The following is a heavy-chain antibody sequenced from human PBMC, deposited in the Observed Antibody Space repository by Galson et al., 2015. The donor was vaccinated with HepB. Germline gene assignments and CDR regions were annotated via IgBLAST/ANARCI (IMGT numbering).Heavy chain of an antibody. Sequence: CAISGDSVSSNSATWTWIRQSPSRGLEWLGRTYYRSKWYNDYAVSVKSRISINPDASKNQFSLQLNSVTPEDTAVYYCARGLSVAGFDVWGQGALVTVSS. V-gene: IGHV6-1*01. CDR1: GDSVSSNSAT. CDR2: TYYRSKWYN. J-gene: IGHJ4*02. CDR3: ARGLSVAGFDV. D-gene: IGHD6-19*01.